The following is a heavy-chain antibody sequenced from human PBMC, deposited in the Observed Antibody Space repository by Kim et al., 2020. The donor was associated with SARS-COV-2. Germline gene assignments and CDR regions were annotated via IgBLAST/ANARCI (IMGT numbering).Heavy chain of an antibody. V-gene: IGHV4-59*01. CDR1: GGSISSYY. Sequence: SETLSLTCTVSGGSISSYYWSWIRQPPGKGLEWIGYIYYSGSTNYNPSLKSRVTISVDTSKNQFSLKLSSVTAADTAVYYCARVGSYSSSWHGTHFDYWGQGTLVTVSS. CDR3: ARVGSYSSSWHGTHFDY. CDR2: IYYSGST. J-gene: IGHJ4*02. D-gene: IGHD6-13*01.